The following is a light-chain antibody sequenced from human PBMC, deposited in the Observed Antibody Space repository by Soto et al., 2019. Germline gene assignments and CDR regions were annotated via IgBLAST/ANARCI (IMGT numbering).Light chain of an antibody. J-gene: IGKJ1*01. CDR3: QQYSTYTPRT. CDR1: QSVLYSSNNKNY. Sequence: DIVMTQSPDSLAVSLGERATINCKSSQSVLYSSNNKNYLAWYQQKPGQPPKLLIYWASTRESGVPDRFSGSGSGTEFTLTISSLQPDDFATYYCQQYSTYTPRTFGQGTKVDIK. V-gene: IGKV4-1*01. CDR2: WAS.